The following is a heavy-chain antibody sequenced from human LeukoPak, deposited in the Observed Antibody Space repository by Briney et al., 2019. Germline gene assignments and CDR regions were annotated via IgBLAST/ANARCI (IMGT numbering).Heavy chain of an antibody. CDR1: GFTFSGSA. CDR3: TSRSDYDSTVSDY. D-gene: IGHD5-12*01. Sequence: GGSLRLSCAASGFTFSGSAMHWVRQASGKGLEWVGRIRSKANSYATAYAASVKGRFTISRDDSKNTAYLQMNSLKTEDTAVYYCTSRSDYDSTVSDYWGQGTLVTVSS. J-gene: IGHJ4*02. CDR2: IRSKANSYAT. V-gene: IGHV3-73*01.